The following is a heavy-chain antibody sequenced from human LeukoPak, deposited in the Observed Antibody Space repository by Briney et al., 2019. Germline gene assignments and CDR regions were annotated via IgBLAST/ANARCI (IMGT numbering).Heavy chain of an antibody. V-gene: IGHV4-39*07. D-gene: IGHD3-10*01. J-gene: IGHJ5*02. CDR3: ARGGYYGSGNDFRFDP. Sequence: SETLSLTCTVSGGFISSSSHYWGWIRQPPGKGLEWIGNIHYSGSTYYNPSLKSRVTISVETSKNQFSLKLKSVTAADTAVYYCARGGYYGSGNDFRFDPWGQGTLVTVSS. CDR2: IHYSGST. CDR1: GGFISSSSHY.